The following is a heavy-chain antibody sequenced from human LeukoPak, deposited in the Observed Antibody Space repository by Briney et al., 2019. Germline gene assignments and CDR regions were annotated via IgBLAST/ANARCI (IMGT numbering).Heavy chain of an antibody. V-gene: IGHV4-31*03. Sequence: SQSLSLSCTVSGGSISTGGYYWSWIPQHPGMGLEWIGYIYYSGSTYYNPSLKSRVTISVDTSKNQFSLKLSSVTAADTAVYYCAGSGEPYFDYWGQGTLVTVSS. J-gene: IGHJ4*02. CDR2: IYYSGST. CDR3: AGSGEPYFDY. D-gene: IGHD6-25*01. CDR1: GGSISTGGYY.